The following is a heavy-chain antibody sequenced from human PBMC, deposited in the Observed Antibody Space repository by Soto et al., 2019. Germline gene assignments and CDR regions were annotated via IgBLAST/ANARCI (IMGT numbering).Heavy chain of an antibody. J-gene: IGHJ5*02. CDR1: GFSFSTSGVG. Sequence: QITLKESGPTLVKPTQTLTLTCTFSGFSFSTSGVGVGWIRQPPGKALEWLTLTYWNDDRRYSASLKSRLTITKDTSKNQVFLIMTNMDPADTATYYCVSGSSPHWFDPWGQGILVTVSS. V-gene: IGHV2-5*01. D-gene: IGHD3-10*01. CDR3: VSGSSPHWFDP. CDR2: TYWNDDR.